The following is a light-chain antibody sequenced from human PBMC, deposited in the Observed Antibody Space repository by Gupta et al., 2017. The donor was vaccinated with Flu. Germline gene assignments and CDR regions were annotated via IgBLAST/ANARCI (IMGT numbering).Light chain of an antibody. Sequence: SYELTQPPSLSVSPGQTASITCSGDKLGDKYVCWYQQRPGQSPVLIIYQDNERPSGIPERFSGSNSGTTATLTISGTQAMDEADYYCQTWDSRIVVFGGGTKLTVL. V-gene: IGLV3-1*01. CDR3: QTWDSRIVV. J-gene: IGLJ2*01. CDR2: QDN. CDR1: KLGDKY.